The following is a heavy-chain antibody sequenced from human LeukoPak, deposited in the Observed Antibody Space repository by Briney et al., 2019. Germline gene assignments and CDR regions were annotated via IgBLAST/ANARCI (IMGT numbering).Heavy chain of an antibody. Sequence: SETLSLTCTVSGGSISSYYWSGIRQPPGKGLEWIGYIYYSGSTNYNPSLKSRVTISVDTSKNQFSLKLSSVTAADTAVYYCARERDGCNWVYFDYWGQGTLVTVSS. CDR3: ARERDGCNWVYFDY. CDR1: GGSISSYY. CDR2: IYYSGST. V-gene: IGHV4-59*12. D-gene: IGHD5-24*01. J-gene: IGHJ4*02.